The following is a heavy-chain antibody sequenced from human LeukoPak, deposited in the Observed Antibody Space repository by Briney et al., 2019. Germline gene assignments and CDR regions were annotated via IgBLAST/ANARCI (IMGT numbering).Heavy chain of an antibody. Sequence: GGSLRLSCAASGFTFSNYAMTWVRQAPGKGLEWVSAISGSGGSTFYADSVKGRLTISRDNSKNTLYLQMNSLRAEDTAVYYCAKGPVVPAATYCFDYWGQGTLVTVSS. V-gene: IGHV3-23*01. CDR2: ISGSGGST. CDR3: AKGPVVPAATYCFDY. CDR1: GFTFSNYA. D-gene: IGHD2-2*01. J-gene: IGHJ4*02.